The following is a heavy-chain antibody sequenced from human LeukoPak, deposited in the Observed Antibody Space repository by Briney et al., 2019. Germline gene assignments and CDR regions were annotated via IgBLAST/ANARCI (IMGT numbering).Heavy chain of an antibody. D-gene: IGHD6-19*01. CDR1: GFTFSSYA. CDR2: ISTSGGST. V-gene: IGHV3-23*01. CDR3: AKDRSQWLVWDKYYFDY. Sequence: GGSLRLSCAASGFTFSSYAMSWVRQAPGKGLEWVSTISTSGGSTYYADSVKGRFTISRDNSKNTLYLQMNSLRAEDTAVYYCAKDRSQWLVWDKYYFDYWGQGTLVTVSS. J-gene: IGHJ4*02.